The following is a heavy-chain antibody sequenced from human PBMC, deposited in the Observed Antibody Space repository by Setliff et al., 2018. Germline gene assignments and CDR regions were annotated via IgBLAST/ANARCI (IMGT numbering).Heavy chain of an antibody. CDR3: ARDGGGYCATTSCFHFDY. CDR2: FSPYNGKS. D-gene: IGHD2-15*01. V-gene: IGHV1-18*01. J-gene: IGHJ4*02. Sequence: WASVKVSCKASGITFTDSIVNWLRQTPGQRLEWVGWFSPYNGKSYFAQSFQDRVNLTTDTSTTTAFMEVRSLTSGDTAIYYCARDGGGYCATTSCFHFDYWGQGTQVTVSS. CDR1: GITFTDSI.